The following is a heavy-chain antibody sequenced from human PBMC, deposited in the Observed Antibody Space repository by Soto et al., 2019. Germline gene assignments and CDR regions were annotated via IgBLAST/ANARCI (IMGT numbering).Heavy chain of an antibody. J-gene: IGHJ6*03. V-gene: IGHV3-21*01. CDR1: GFTFSSYS. CDR2: ISSSSSYI. Sequence: GGSLRLSCAASGFTFSSYSMNWVRQAPGKGLEWVSSISSSSSYIYYADSVKGRFTISRDNAKNSLYLQMNSLRAEDTAVYYCARDSPRNREWLLYRQYYYYYMDVWGQGTPVTVSS. CDR3: ARDSPRNREWLLYRQYYYYYMDV. D-gene: IGHD3-3*01.